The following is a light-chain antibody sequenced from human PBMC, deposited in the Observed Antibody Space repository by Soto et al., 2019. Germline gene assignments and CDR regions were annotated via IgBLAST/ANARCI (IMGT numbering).Light chain of an antibody. Sequence: AIQLTQSPSSLSASVGDRVTITCRASQGISSYLGWYQQKPGKAPKLLIFEASTLESGVPSRFSGSGSGTEFTLTVSSLQPDDFATYYCQQYNRFSTFGQGTKVDIK. CDR2: EAS. CDR1: QGISSY. CDR3: QQYNRFST. V-gene: IGKV1-13*02. J-gene: IGKJ1*01.